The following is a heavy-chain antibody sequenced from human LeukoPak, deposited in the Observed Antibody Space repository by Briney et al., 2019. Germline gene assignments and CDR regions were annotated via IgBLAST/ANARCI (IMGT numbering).Heavy chain of an antibody. V-gene: IGHV4-34*01. J-gene: IGHJ4*02. Sequence: PSETLSLTCAVYGGSFSGYYWSWIRQPPGKGLEWIGEINHSGSTNYNPSLKSRVTISVDTSKNQLSLKLSSVTAADTAVYYCARGRYCSSTSCYLPLDYWGQGTLVTVSS. D-gene: IGHD2-2*01. CDR3: ARGRYCSSTSCYLPLDY. CDR2: INHSGST. CDR1: GGSFSGYY.